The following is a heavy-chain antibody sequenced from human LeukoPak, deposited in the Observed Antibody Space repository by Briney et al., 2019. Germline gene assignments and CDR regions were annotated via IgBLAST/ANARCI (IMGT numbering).Heavy chain of an antibody. CDR2: ISAFNGKT. J-gene: IGHJ4*02. Sequence: EASVKVSCKASGYTFTSYGISWVRQAPGQGLEWMGWISAFNGKTNYAQKLQGRVTMTTDTSTSTAYMELRSPRSDDTAVYYCARDGSGSGWFYYFDYWGQGTLVTVSS. CDR3: ARDGSGSGWFYYFDY. CDR1: GYTFTSYG. D-gene: IGHD6-19*01. V-gene: IGHV1-18*04.